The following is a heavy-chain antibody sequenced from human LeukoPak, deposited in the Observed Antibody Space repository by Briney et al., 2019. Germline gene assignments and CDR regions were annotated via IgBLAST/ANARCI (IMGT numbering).Heavy chain of an antibody. CDR3: AREAVGGYCSSTSCNQRWFDP. D-gene: IGHD2-2*03. V-gene: IGHV1-69*01. J-gene: IGHJ5*02. Sequence: ASVKVSCKASGGTFSSYAISWVRQAPGQGLEWMGGIIPIFGTANYAQKFQGRVTITADESTSTAYMELSSLRSGDTAVYYCAREAVGGYCSSTSCNQRWFDPWGQGTLVTVSS. CDR1: GGTFSSYA. CDR2: IIPIFGTA.